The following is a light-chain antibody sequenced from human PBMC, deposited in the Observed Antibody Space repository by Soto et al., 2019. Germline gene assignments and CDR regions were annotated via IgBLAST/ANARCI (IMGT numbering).Light chain of an antibody. CDR1: QSVSSSY. J-gene: IGKJ1*01. CDR3: QERTSWPPWT. V-gene: IGKV3D-20*02. Sequence: EIVMTQSPATLSVSPGESATLSCRASQSVSSSYLAWYQQKPGQAPRLLIYDASTRVTAIPARFSGSGSGTDFTLTISSLEPEDFAVYYGQERTSWPPWTFGQGTKVDIK. CDR2: DAS.